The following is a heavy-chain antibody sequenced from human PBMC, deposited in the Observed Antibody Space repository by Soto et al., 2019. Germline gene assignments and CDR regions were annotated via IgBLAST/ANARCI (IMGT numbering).Heavy chain of an antibody. CDR1: GFTFSSYS. Sequence: GGSLRLSCAASGFTFSSYSMNWVRQAPGKGLEWVSYISSSSSTIYYADSVKGRFTISRDNAKNSLYLQMNSLRAEDTAVYYCATSAAGQPYYYYYMDVRGKGTTVTVSS. D-gene: IGHD6-13*01. J-gene: IGHJ6*03. CDR3: ATSAAGQPYYYYYMDV. CDR2: ISSSSSTI. V-gene: IGHV3-48*01.